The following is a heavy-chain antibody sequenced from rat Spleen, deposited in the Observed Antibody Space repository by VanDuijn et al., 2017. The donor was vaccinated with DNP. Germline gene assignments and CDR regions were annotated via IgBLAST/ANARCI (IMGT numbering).Heavy chain of an antibody. CDR1: GYSITSSYR. J-gene: IGHJ2*01. V-gene: IGHV3-3*01. CDR2: INSAGST. CDR3: ARWTRYFDY. Sequence: EVQLQESGPGLVKPSQSLSLTCSVTGYSITSSYRWNWIRKFPGNKLEWMGYINSAGSTNYNPSLESRISITRDTSKNHFFLHLNSVTTEDTATYYCARWTRYFDYWGQGVMVTVSS. D-gene: IGHD1-7*01.